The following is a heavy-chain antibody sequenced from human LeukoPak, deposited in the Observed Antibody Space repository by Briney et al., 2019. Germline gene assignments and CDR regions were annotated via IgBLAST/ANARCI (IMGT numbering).Heavy chain of an antibody. CDR2: IRYDGSNK. Sequence: PGGSLRLSCAASGFTFSSYGMHWVRQAPGKGLEWVAFIRYDGSNKYYADSVKGRFTISRDNSKNTLYLQMNSRRAEDTAVYYCAKYPRSSSWPPDYWGQGTLVTVSS. D-gene: IGHD6-13*01. V-gene: IGHV3-30*02. J-gene: IGHJ4*02. CDR1: GFTFSSYG. CDR3: AKYPRSSSWPPDY.